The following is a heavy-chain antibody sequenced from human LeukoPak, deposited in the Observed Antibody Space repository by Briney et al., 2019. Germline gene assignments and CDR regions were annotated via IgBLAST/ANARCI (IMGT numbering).Heavy chain of an antibody. CDR3: ATYGTYCSSTSCSDWFDP. CDR2: INHSGST. D-gene: IGHD2-2*01. Sequence: SETLSLTCTVSGGSISSYYWSWIRQPPGKGLEWIGEINHSGSTNYNPSLKSRVTISVDTSKNQFSLKLSSVTAADTAVYYCATYGTYCSSTSCSDWFDPWGQGTLVTVSS. V-gene: IGHV4-34*01. CDR1: GGSISSYY. J-gene: IGHJ5*02.